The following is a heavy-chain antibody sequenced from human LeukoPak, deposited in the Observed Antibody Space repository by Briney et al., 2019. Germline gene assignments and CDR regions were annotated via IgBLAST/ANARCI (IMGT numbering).Heavy chain of an antibody. V-gene: IGHV4-34*01. D-gene: IGHD2-2*03. CDR1: GGSFSGYY. J-gene: IGHJ6*03. CDR3: ARPTLDDHYYMDV. CDR2: INHSGST. Sequence: SETLSLTCSVYGGSFSGYYWSWIRQPPGKGLEWIGEINHSGSTNYNPSLKSRVTISVDTSKNQFSLKLSSVTAADTALYYCARPTLDDHYYMDVWGKGTTVTVSS.